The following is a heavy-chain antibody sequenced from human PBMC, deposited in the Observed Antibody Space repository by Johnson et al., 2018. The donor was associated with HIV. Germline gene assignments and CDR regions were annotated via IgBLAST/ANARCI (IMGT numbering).Heavy chain of an antibody. Sequence: QVQLVESGGGLVKPGGSLRLSCAASGFTFSSYAMHWVRQAPGKGLEWVAVISYDGGDKYYADSVKGRFTISRDNSKSTFYRQMNSLRPEDTAVDYCAKERRAPRAFESWGKGTMVTVSS. CDR3: AKERRAPRAFES. J-gene: IGHJ3*02. CDR2: ISYDGGDK. V-gene: IGHV3-30*18. CDR1: GFTFSSYA.